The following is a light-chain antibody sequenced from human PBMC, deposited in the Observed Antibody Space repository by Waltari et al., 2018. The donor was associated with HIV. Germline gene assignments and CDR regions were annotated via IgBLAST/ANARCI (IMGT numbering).Light chain of an antibody. Sequence: QSVLTQPPSVSEAPRQRVTISCSGSSSNIGNNAVNWYQQVPGKAPKLLIYFDDLLSSGVSDRFSGSKSGTSASLAIRGLQSEDEADYYCCSYAGTYTYVFGSGTTVTVL. J-gene: IGLJ1*01. CDR1: SSNIGNNA. CDR3: CSYAGTYTYV. V-gene: IGLV1-36*01. CDR2: FDD.